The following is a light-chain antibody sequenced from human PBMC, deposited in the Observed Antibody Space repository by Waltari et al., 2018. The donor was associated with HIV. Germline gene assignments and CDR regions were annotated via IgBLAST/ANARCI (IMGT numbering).Light chain of an antibody. Sequence: DVALTQSPFSLPVTPGQPSFISRRSSQSLVYSDGNTYSNWFQQRQGQSPRRLIYRVSNRESWVPDRFSGSGSGTDFTLRISKVEAMDVGFYYCMQGTQWLTFGGGTKVEIK. V-gene: IGKV2-30*01. CDR1: QSLVYSDGNTY. CDR3: MQGTQWLT. CDR2: RVS. J-gene: IGKJ4*02.